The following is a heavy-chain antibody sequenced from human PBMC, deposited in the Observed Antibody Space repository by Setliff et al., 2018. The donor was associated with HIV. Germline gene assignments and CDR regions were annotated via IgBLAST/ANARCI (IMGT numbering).Heavy chain of an antibody. J-gene: IGHJ5*02. CDR2: ISYTGIT. Sequence: SETLSLTCTVSGGSISRGGYSWGWIRQPPGKGLEWIGSISYTGITNYNPSLKSRVTISVDTSQNQFSLKLASVTAADTAVYFCARRSDWFDPWGQGTLVTVSS. V-gene: IGHV4-39*01. CDR3: ARRSDWFDP. CDR1: GGSISRGGYS.